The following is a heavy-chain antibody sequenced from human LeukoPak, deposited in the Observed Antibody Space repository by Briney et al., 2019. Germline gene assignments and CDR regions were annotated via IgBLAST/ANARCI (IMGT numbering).Heavy chain of an antibody. V-gene: IGHV4-38-2*02. Sequence: PSETLSPTCAVSGYSISSGYYWGWIRQPPGKGLEWIGSIYHSGSTYYNPSLKSRVTISVDTSKNQFSLKLSSVTAADTAVYYCAREGLCSGGSCTFDYWGQGTLVTVSS. J-gene: IGHJ4*02. CDR3: AREGLCSGGSCTFDY. CDR2: IYHSGST. D-gene: IGHD2-15*01. CDR1: GYSISSGYY.